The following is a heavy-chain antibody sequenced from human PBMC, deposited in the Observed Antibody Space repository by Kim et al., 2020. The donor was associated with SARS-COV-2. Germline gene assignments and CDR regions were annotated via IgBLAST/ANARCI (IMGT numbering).Heavy chain of an antibody. J-gene: IGHJ4*02. Sequence: SETLSLTCAVYGGSFSGYYWSWIRQPPGKGLEWIGEINHSGSTNYNPSLKSRVTISVDTSKDQFSLKLSSVTAADTAVYYCAREHIVVVTAIDYFDYWGQGTLVTVSS. CDR3: AREHIVVVTAIDYFDY. CDR2: INHSGST. D-gene: IGHD2-21*02. V-gene: IGHV4-34*01. CDR1: GGSFSGYY.